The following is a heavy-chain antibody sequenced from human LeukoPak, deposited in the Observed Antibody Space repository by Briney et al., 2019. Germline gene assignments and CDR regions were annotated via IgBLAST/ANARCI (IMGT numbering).Heavy chain of an antibody. J-gene: IGHJ4*02. Sequence: GGTLRLSCAASGFTFSTHGMNWVRQGPGKGLEWVSGITGSGGSTYYTDSVKGRFTISRDNSKNTVYLQTNSLRAEDTAVYYCARDLSLIALTDWGQGTLVTVSS. CDR1: GFTFSTHG. V-gene: IGHV3-23*01. CDR3: ARDLSLIALTD. D-gene: IGHD3-22*01. CDR2: ITGSGGST.